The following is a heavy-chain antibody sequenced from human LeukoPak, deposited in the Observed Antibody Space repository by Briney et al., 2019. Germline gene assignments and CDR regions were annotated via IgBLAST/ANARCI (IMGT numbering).Heavy chain of an antibody. Sequence: PGGSLRLSCAASGFTFSSYSMNLVRQAPGKGLEWVSSISSSSSYIYYADSVKGRFTISRDNAKNSLYLQMNSLRAEDTAVYYCARDPEGYNWFDPWGQGTLVTVSS. CDR3: ARDPEGYNWFDP. CDR1: GFTFSSYS. J-gene: IGHJ5*02. V-gene: IGHV3-21*01. CDR2: ISSSSSYI.